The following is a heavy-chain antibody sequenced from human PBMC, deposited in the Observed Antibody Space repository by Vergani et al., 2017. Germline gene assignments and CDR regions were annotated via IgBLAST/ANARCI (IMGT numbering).Heavy chain of an antibody. Sequence: QVQLQESGPGLVKPSQTLSLTCTVSGGSISHYYWGWIRQPPGKGLEWIGYIYYSGSTNYNPSLKSRVTISVDTSKNPFSLKQSSVTTADTAVDYCARGEPWENYFDYWGQGSLVTVSS. CDR2: IYYSGST. CDR1: GGSISHYY. V-gene: IGHV4-59*01. J-gene: IGHJ4*02. D-gene: IGHD1-14*01. CDR3: ARGEPWENYFDY.